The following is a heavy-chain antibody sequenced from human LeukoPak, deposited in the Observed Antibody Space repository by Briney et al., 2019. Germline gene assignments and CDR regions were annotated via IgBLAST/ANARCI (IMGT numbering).Heavy chain of an antibody. CDR3: VRRVDGSSIDY. V-gene: IGHV3-66*04. CDR1: GFTFSSYA. CDR2: IYSDGRT. D-gene: IGHD5-12*01. Sequence: PGGSLRLSCAASGFTFSSYAMSWVRQAPEKGLEWVSVIYSDGRTDDADAVKGRFTISRDISKNTVYLQMNSLRAEDAAVYYCVRRVDGSSIDYWGQGTVVIVSS. J-gene: IGHJ4*02.